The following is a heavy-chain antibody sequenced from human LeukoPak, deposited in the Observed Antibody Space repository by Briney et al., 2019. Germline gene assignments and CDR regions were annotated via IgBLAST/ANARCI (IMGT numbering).Heavy chain of an antibody. Sequence: QTGGSLRLSCAASGFTFSSYAMSWVRQAPGKGLEWVSAISGGGGSTYYADSVKGRFTISRDNSKNTLYLQMNSLRAEDTAVYYCAKVTFISRTLDYWGQGTLVTVSS. CDR2: ISGGGGST. CDR1: GFTFSSYA. V-gene: IGHV3-23*01. J-gene: IGHJ4*02. CDR3: AKVTFISRTLDY. D-gene: IGHD3-16*01.